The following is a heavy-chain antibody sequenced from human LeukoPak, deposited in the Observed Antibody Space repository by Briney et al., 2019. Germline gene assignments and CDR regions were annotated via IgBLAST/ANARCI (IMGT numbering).Heavy chain of an antibody. CDR1: GFIFGGYV. CDR2: ISDNGGIT. Sequence: GGSLRLSCAASGFIFGGYVMSWVRQAPGKGLEWVSSISDNGGITYYADSLKGRFIISRDNSTNTLYLQMNGLRAEDTAIYYCAKAGNWDQGYYYYGMDAWGQGTTVTVS. J-gene: IGHJ6*02. CDR3: AKAGNWDQGYYYYGMDA. D-gene: IGHD7-27*01. V-gene: IGHV3-23*01.